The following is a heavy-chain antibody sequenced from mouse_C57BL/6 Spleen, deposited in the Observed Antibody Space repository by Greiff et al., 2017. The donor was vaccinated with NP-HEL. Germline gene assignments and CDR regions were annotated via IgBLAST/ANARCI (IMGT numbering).Heavy chain of an antibody. CDR3: ARGYYGSSYVWYFDV. Sequence: EVHLVESGGGLVKPGGSLKLSCAASGFTFSDYGMHWVRQAPEKGLEWVAYISSGSSTIYYADTVKGRFTISRDNAKNTLFLQMTSLRSDDTAMYYCARGYYGSSYVWYFDVWGTGTTVTVSS. D-gene: IGHD1-1*01. CDR1: GFTFSDYG. J-gene: IGHJ1*03. CDR2: ISSGSSTI. V-gene: IGHV5-17*01.